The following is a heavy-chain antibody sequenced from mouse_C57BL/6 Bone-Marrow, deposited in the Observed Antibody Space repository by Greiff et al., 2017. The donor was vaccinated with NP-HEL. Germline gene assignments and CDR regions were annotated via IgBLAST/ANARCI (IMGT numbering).Heavy chain of an antibody. CDR3: AREGYYYGSTLDY. CDR1: GYAFSSYW. D-gene: IGHD1-1*01. J-gene: IGHJ2*01. V-gene: IGHV1-80*01. Sequence: VQGVESGAELVKPGASVKISCKASGYAFSSYWMNWVKQRPGKGLEWIGQIYPGDGDTNYNGKFKGKATLTADKSSSTAYMQLSSLTSEDSAVYFCAREGYYYGSTLDYWGQGTTLTVSS. CDR2: IYPGDGDT.